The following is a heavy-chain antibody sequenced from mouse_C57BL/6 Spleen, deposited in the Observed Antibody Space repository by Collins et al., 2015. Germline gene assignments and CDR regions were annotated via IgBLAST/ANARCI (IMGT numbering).Heavy chain of an antibody. CDR3: TRSGYRYRPFAY. CDR2: IYPGSGST. V-gene: IGHV1S22*01. D-gene: IGHD2-14*01. Sequence: LQQPGSELVRPGASVKLSCKASGYTFTSYWMHWVKQRPGQGLEWIGNIYPGSGSTNYDEKFKSKATLTVDTSSSTAYMQLSSLTSEDSAVYYCTRSGYRYRPFAYWGQGTLVTVSA. CDR1: GYTFTSYW. J-gene: IGHJ3*01.